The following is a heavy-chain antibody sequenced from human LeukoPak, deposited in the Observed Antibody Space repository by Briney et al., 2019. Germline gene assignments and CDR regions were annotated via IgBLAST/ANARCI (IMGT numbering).Heavy chain of an antibody. CDR2: IIPILGVS. CDR3: TREGAYAPDPSGYHRDAFDI. Sequence: GASVKVSCKASGGSFGTHVITWVRQAPGQGLEWMGRIIPILGVSNFAQKFQGRVAISADKSTNTAHMELSRLESGDTAVYYCTREGAYAPDPSGYHRDAFDIWGQGTVVIVSS. D-gene: IGHD3-22*01. J-gene: IGHJ3*02. V-gene: IGHV1-69*04. CDR1: GGSFGTHV.